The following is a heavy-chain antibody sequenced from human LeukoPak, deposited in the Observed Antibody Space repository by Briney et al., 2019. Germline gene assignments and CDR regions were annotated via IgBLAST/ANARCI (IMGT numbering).Heavy chain of an antibody. CDR3: TTRFVVVPAAREDY. J-gene: IGHJ4*02. CDR2: IKSKTDGGTT. V-gene: IGHV3-15*01. Sequence: KSGGSLRLSCAASGFTFSNAWMSWVRQAPGKGLEWVGRIKSKTDGGTTDYAAPVKGRFTISRDDSKNTLYLQMNSLKTEDTAVYYCTTRFVVVPAAREDYWGQGTLVTVSS. D-gene: IGHD2-2*01. CDR1: GFTFSNAW.